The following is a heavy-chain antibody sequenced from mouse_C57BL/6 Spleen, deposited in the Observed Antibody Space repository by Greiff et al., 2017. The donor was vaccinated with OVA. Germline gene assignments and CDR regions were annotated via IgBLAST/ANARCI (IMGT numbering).Heavy chain of an antibody. Sequence: EVKLMESGEGLVKPGGSLKLSCAASGFTFSSYAMSWVRQTPEKRLEWVAYISSGGDYIYYADTVKGRFTISRDNARNTLYLQMRSLKSEDTAMYYCTRDANWDGGVNFDYWGQGTTLTVSS. CDR2: ISSGGDYI. CDR1: GFTFSSYA. V-gene: IGHV5-9-1*02. J-gene: IGHJ2*01. CDR3: TRDANWDGGVNFDY. D-gene: IGHD4-1*01.